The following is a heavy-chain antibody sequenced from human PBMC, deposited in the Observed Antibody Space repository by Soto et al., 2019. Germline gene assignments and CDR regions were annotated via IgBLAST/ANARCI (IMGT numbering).Heavy chain of an antibody. Sequence: PGESLKISCKASGYIIKNYWIGWVRQMPGQGLEWMGIIFPDDSDTRYSPSFQGHVTISVEKSISTAYVQWSSLKASDSAIYYCFRGGVTSRTFDYSGQGTIVTVSS. J-gene: IGHJ4*02. CDR1: GYIIKNYW. CDR2: IFPDDSDT. D-gene: IGHD3-16*01. V-gene: IGHV5-51*01. CDR3: FRGGVTSRTFDY.